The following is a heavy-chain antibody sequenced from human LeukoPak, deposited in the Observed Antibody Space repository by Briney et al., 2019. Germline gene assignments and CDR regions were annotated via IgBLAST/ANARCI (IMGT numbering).Heavy chain of an antibody. Sequence: PSETLSLTCTVSGGSISSYYWSWIRQPPGKGLEWIGYIYCSGSTNYNPSLKSRVTISVDTSKNQFSLKLSSVTAADTAVYYCARFYGDYPFYYYYYYGMDVWGQGTTVTVSS. J-gene: IGHJ6*02. CDR2: IYCSGST. V-gene: IGHV4-59*01. CDR3: ARFYGDYPFYYYYYYGMDV. CDR1: GGSISSYY. D-gene: IGHD4-17*01.